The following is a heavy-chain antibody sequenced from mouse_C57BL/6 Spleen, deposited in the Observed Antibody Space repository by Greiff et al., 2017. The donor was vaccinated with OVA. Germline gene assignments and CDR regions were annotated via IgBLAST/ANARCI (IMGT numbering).Heavy chain of an antibody. Sequence: EVQLVESGGGLVKPGGSLKLSCAASGFTFSDYGMHWVRQAPEKGLEWVAYISSGSSTIYYADTVKGRFTISRDNAKNTLFLQMTSLRSEDTAMYYCARHGNYDFDYWGQGTTLTVSS. V-gene: IGHV5-17*01. J-gene: IGHJ2*01. CDR3: ARHGNYDFDY. CDR2: ISSGSSTI. CDR1: GFTFSDYG. D-gene: IGHD2-1*01.